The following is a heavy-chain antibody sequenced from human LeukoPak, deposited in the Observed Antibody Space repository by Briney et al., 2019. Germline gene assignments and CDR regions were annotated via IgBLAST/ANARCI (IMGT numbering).Heavy chain of an antibody. CDR3: TAGTGRSDFDD. J-gene: IGHJ4*02. D-gene: IGHD3/OR15-3a*01. CDR2: IKRKGDDGTI. CDR1: GFTFSNAW. Sequence: PGGSLRLSCAASGFTFSNAWMSWVRQAPGRGLEWVGRIKRKGDDGTIDYAAPVKGRLSVSRDDSKNMLYLQMNSLKSEDTAVYYCTAGTGRSDFDDWGQGTLVTVSS. V-gene: IGHV3-15*01.